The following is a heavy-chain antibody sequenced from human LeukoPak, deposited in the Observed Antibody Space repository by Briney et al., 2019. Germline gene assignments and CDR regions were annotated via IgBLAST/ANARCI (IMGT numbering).Heavy chain of an antibody. Sequence: ASVKVSCKASGYTFTSYDINWVRQATGQGLEWMGWMNPNSGNTGYAQKFQGRVTMTRNTSISTAYMELSSLRSEDTAVYYCARGGGYCSGGSCYGHDAFDIWGQGTMVTVSS. V-gene: IGHV1-8*01. CDR1: GYTFTSYD. J-gene: IGHJ3*02. D-gene: IGHD2-15*01. CDR3: ARGGGYCSGGSCYGHDAFDI. CDR2: MNPNSGNT.